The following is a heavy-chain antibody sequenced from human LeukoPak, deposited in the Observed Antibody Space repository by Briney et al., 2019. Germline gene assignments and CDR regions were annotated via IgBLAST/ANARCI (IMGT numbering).Heavy chain of an antibody. CDR2: IYYSGST. CDR3: ARRWELPFNWFDP. Sequence: GYIYYSGSTNYNPSLKSRVTISVDTSKNQFSLKLSSVTAADTAVYYCARRWELPFNWFDPWGQGTLVTVSS. J-gene: IGHJ5*02. D-gene: IGHD1-26*01. V-gene: IGHV4-59*08.